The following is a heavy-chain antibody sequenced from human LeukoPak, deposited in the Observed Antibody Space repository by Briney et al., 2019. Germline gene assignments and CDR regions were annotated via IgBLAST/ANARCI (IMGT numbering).Heavy chain of an antibody. CDR3: ARWEGGSYYDFDY. CDR2: INHSGST. Sequence: SETLSLTCAVCGGSFSGYYWSWIRQPAGKGLEWIGEINHSGSTNYNPSLKSRVTISVDTSKDQFSLKLSSVTAADTAVYYCARWEGGSYYDFDYWGQGTLVTVSS. J-gene: IGHJ4*02. V-gene: IGHV4-34*01. CDR1: GGSFSGYY. D-gene: IGHD1-26*01.